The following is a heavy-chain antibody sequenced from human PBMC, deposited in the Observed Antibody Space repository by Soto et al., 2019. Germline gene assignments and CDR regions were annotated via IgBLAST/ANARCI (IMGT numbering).Heavy chain of an antibody. D-gene: IGHD3-10*01. CDR2: IWNDGINK. CDR3: AMYYYGSGSYSPDSYYYYGMDV. J-gene: IGHJ6*02. Sequence: PGGSLRLSCAASGLTFSIYGMHWVRQAPGKGLEWVAVIWNDGINKYYADSVKGRVTISRDNSKNTLYLQMNSLRAEDTAVYYCAMYYYGSGSYSPDSYYYYGMDVWGQGTTVTVS. CDR1: GLTFSIYG. V-gene: IGHV3-33*01.